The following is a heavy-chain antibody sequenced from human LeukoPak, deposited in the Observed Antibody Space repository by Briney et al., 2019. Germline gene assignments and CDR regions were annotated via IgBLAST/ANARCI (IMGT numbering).Heavy chain of an antibody. CDR2: INHSGST. Sequence: SETLSLTCAVYGGSFSDYYWSWIPQPPGKGLEWIGEINHSGSTNYNPSLKSRVTISVDTSKNQFSLKLSSVTAADTAVYYCARGHSSGWYYYWGQGTLVTVSS. D-gene: IGHD6-19*01. V-gene: IGHV4-34*01. CDR1: GGSFSDYY. CDR3: ARGHSSGWYYY. J-gene: IGHJ4*02.